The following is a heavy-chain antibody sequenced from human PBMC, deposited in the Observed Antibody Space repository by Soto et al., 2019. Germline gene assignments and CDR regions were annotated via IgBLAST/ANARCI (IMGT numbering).Heavy chain of an antibody. J-gene: IGHJ6*01. V-gene: IGHV3-23*01. CDR2: ISGSGGST. D-gene: IGHD6-13*01. CDR3: AKDHVTTRIVAAGGTAA. Sequence: GGSLRLSCAASGFTFSSYAMGWVRQAPGKGLEWVSAISGSGGSTYYADSVKGRFTISRDNSKNTLYLQMNSLRAEDTAVYYCAKDHVTTRIVAAGGTAAWGIWTTVPVSS. CDR1: GFTFSSYA.